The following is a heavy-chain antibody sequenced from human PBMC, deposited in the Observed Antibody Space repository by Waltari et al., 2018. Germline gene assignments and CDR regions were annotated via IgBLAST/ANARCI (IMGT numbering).Heavy chain of an antibody. CDR2: SYYSGST. J-gene: IGHJ3*02. CDR3: AKGYYYDSSGPTEGAFDI. Sequence: QVQLQESGPGLVKPSETLSLTCTVSGGSISSYYWSWIRQPPGKGLELIGYSYYSGSTNYNPSLKIRVTISVDTSKNQFSLKLSSVTAADTAVYYCAKGYYYDSSGPTEGAFDIWGQGTMVTVSS. CDR1: GGSISSYY. V-gene: IGHV4-59*01. D-gene: IGHD3-22*01.